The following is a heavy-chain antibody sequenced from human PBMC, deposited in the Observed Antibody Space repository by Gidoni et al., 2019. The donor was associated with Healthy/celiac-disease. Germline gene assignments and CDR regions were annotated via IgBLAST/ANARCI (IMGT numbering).Heavy chain of an antibody. CDR1: GYTFTGSY. D-gene: IGHD6-6*01. V-gene: IGHV1-2*04. CDR2: INPNSGGT. J-gene: IGHJ6*02. Sequence: QVQLVQSGAEVKKPGASVKVSCQASGYTFTGSYMHWVRQAPGQGIEWMGWINPNSGGTNYAQKFQGWVTMTRDTSISTAYMELSRLRSDDTAVYYCARALEYSSTDYYYYYGMDVWGQGTTVTVSS. CDR3: ARALEYSSTDYYYYYGMDV.